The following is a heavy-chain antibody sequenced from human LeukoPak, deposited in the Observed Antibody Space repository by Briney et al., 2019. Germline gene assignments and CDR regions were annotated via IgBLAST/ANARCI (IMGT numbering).Heavy chain of an antibody. D-gene: IGHD2/OR15-2a*01. J-gene: IGHJ4*02. Sequence: GGSLRLSCAASGFTFSSYAMSWVRQAPGKGPEWVSSISSSSSYIYYADSVKGRFTISRDNAKNSLYLQMNSLRAEDTAVYYCARAPSGGILYDYWGQGTLVTVSS. CDR2: ISSSSSYI. V-gene: IGHV3-21*01. CDR1: GFTFSSYA. CDR3: ARAPSGGILYDY.